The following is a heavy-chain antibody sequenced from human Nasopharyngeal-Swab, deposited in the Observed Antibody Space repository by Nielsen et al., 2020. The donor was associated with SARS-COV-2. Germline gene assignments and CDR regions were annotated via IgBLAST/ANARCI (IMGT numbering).Heavy chain of an antibody. D-gene: IGHD4-17*01. Sequence: GGSLRLSCAASGFTFSSYGMHWVRQAQGKGLEWVAVIWYDGSNKYYADSVKGRFTISRDNSKNTLYLQMNSLRAEDTAVFYCARGLDYGAHWYFDLWGRGTLVTVSS. CDR1: GFTFSSYG. J-gene: IGHJ2*01. CDR2: IWYDGSNK. V-gene: IGHV3-33*01. CDR3: ARGLDYGAHWYFDL.